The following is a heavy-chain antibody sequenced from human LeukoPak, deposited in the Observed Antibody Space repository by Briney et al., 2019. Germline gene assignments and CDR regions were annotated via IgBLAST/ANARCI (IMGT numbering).Heavy chain of an antibody. J-gene: IGHJ5*02. CDR3: ARDRQYYDSSGYSNWFDP. CDR1: GYTFTSYG. CDR2: ISAYNGNT. D-gene: IGHD3-22*01. Sequence: ASVKVSCKASGYTFTSYGTSWGRQAPGQGLEWMGWISAYNGNTNYAQKPQGRVTMTRDTSISTAYMELSRLRSDDTAVYYCARDRQYYDSSGYSNWFDPWGQGTLVTVSS. V-gene: IGHV1-18*01.